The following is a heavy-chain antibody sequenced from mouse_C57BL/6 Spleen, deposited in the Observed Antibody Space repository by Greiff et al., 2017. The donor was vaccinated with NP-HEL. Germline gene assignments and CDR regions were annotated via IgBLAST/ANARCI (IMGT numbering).Heavy chain of an antibody. D-gene: IGHD1-1*01. V-gene: IGHV3-6*01. Sequence: EVQLVESGPGLVKPSQSLSLTCSVTGYSITSGYYWNWIRQFPGNKLEWMGYISYDGSNNYNPSLKNRISITRDTSKNQFFLKLNSVTTEDTATYYCASQLLTWFAYWGQGTLVTVSA. J-gene: IGHJ3*01. CDR2: ISYDGSN. CDR3: ASQLLTWFAY. CDR1: GYSITSGYY.